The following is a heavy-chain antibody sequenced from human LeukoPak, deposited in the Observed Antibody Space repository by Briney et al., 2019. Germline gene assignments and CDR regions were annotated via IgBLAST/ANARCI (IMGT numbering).Heavy chain of an antibody. Sequence: TGGSLRLSCAASGFTFSSYAMSWVRQAPGKGLEWVSDISASGGGAYYADSVKGRFTISRDNAKNSLYLQMSSLRADDTAVYYCASGIYYASVHTWSPVWGQGTLVTVS. CDR2: ISASGGGA. D-gene: IGHD3-10*01. CDR3: ASGIYYASVHTWSPV. V-gene: IGHV3-23*01. CDR1: GFTFSSYA. J-gene: IGHJ4*02.